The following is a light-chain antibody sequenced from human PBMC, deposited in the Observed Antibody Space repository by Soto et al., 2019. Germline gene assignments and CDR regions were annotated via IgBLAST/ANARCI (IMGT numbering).Light chain of an antibody. J-gene: IGKJ1*01. CDR1: QSISSY. CDR2: AAS. CDR3: QQSYSTPPT. Sequence: DIQMTQSPSSLSASVGDRATITCRASQSISSYLNWYQQKPGKAPKLLIYAASSLQSGVPSRFGGSGSGTGFTLTISSLQPEDFATYYCQQSYSTPPTFGQGTKVDIK. V-gene: IGKV1-39*01.